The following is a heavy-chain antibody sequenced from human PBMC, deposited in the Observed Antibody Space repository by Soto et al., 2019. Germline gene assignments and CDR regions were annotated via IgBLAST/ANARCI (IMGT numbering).Heavy chain of an antibody. J-gene: IGHJ4*02. CDR1: GFTFSNVW. CDR2: ITSKIDGGTS. CDR3: PPLALKYSSGWYEFTD. D-gene: IGHD6-19*01. V-gene: IGHV3-15*07. Sequence: EAQLVESGGGLVKPGGSLRLSCAASGFTFSNVWMNWVRQAPGKGLEWVGRITSKIDGGTSDYAAPVKGRFNISSDDSKSKLYLQMNSLKTEDTAVYYWPPLALKYSSGWYEFTDWGQGTLVTVSS.